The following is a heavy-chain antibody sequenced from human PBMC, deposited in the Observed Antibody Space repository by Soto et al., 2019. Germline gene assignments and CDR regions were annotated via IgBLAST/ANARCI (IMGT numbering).Heavy chain of an antibody. CDR2: IKSKTDGGTT. CDR3: SLGVRYFDWLFH. CDR1: GFTFSNAW. V-gene: IGHV3-15*01. Sequence: EVQLVESGGGLVKPGGSLRLSCAASGFTFSNAWMSWVRQAPGKGLEWVGRIKSKTDGGTTDYAAPVKGRFTISREDSKNTLYLQMNSLKTEDTAVYYCSLGVRYFDWLFHWGQGTLVTVSS. D-gene: IGHD3-9*01. J-gene: IGHJ4*02.